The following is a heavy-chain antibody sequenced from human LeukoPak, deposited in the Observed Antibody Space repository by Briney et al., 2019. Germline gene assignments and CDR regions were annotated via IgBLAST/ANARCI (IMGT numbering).Heavy chain of an antibody. J-gene: IGHJ4*02. CDR1: GGSISSYY. CDR2: IYYSGST. D-gene: IGHD4-17*01. Sequence: SETLSLTCTVSGGSISSYYWNWIRQPPGKGLEWIGYIYYSGSTNYNPSLKSRVTISLDTSKNQFSLKLSSVTAADTAVYYCAKTMTTVTTYFDYWGQGTLVTVSS. CDR3: AKTMTTVTTYFDY. V-gene: IGHV4-59*12.